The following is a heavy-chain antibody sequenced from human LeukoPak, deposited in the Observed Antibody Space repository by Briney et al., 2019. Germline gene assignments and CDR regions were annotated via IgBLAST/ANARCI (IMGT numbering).Heavy chain of an antibody. D-gene: IGHD3-10*01. J-gene: IGHJ4*02. V-gene: IGHV4-59*01. Sequence: KSSETLSLTCTVSGGSISSYYWSWIRQPPGKGLEWIGYIYYSGSTNYNPSLKSRVTISVDTSKNQFSLKLSSVTAADTAVYYCARGGTMVRGVIISRGASRYFDYWGQGTLVTVSS. CDR1: GGSISSYY. CDR3: ARGGTMVRGVIISRGASRYFDY. CDR2: IYYSGST.